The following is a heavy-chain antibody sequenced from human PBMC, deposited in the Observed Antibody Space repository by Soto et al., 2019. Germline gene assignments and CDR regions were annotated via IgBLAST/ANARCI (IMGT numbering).Heavy chain of an antibody. D-gene: IGHD3-22*01. CDR3: ARFLYEYYHYYYGMDV. Sequence: SETLSLTCTVSGGSISSSSYYWGWIRQPPGKGLEWIGSIYYSGSTYYNPSLKSRVTISVDTSKNQFSLKLSSVTAADTAVYYCARFLYEYYHYYYGMDVRGQATTVTVSS. V-gene: IGHV4-39*01. J-gene: IGHJ6*02. CDR1: GGSISSSSYY. CDR2: IYYSGST.